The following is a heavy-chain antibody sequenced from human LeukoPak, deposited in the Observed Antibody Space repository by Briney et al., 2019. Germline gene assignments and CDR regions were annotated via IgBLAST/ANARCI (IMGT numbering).Heavy chain of an antibody. Sequence: PSETLSLTCTVSGGSISSYYWSWIRQPPGKGLEWIGEINHSGSTNYNPSLKSRVTISVDTSKNQFSLKLSSVTAADTAVYYCARRGPTYYYGSGRPNWFDPWGQGTLVTVSS. CDR3: ARRGPTYYYGSGRPNWFDP. J-gene: IGHJ5*02. D-gene: IGHD3-10*01. CDR1: GGSISSYY. V-gene: IGHV4-34*01. CDR2: INHSGST.